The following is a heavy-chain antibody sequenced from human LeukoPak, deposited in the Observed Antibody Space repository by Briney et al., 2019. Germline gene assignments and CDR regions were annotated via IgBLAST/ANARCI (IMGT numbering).Heavy chain of an antibody. CDR2: IYYSGST. CDR3: ARDVVVPAAILPRAFDI. CDR1: GGSISSSSYY. V-gene: IGHV4-39*07. D-gene: IGHD2-2*02. Sequence: SETLSLTCTVSGGSISSSSYYWGWIRQPPGTGLEWLGSIYYSGSTYYNPSLKSRVTISVDTSKNQFSLKLSSVTAADTAVYYCARDVVVPAAILPRAFDIWGQGTMVTVSS. J-gene: IGHJ3*02.